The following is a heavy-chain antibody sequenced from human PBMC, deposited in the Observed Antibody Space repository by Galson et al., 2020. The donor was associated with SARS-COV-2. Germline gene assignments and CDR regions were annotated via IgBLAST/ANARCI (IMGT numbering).Heavy chain of an antibody. D-gene: IGHD3-22*01. V-gene: IGHV3-33*06. CDR1: GFTFSSYG. CDR3: AKEGHYYDSSGYFLDY. Sequence: SCAASGFTFSSYGMHWVRQAPGKGLEWVAVIWYDGSNKYYADSVKGRFTISRDNSKNTLYLQMNSLRAEDTAVYYCAKEGHYYDSSGYFLDYWGQGTLVTVSS. CDR2: IWYDGSNK. J-gene: IGHJ4*02.